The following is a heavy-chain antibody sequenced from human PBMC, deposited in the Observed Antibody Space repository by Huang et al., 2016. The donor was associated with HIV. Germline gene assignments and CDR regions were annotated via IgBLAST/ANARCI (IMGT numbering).Heavy chain of an antibody. CDR2: IYFDDSDA. Sequence: EVQLVQSGAEVKRPGESLKISCKGARYNFAGYWIGWVRQMPGKGLEWMGSIYFDDSDARYSPSLQGQVTISADTSLYSSYLQWTSLRASDTAIFYCARRRWGGFDIWGQGTLVTVSS. V-gene: IGHV5-51*03. CDR3: ARRRWGGFDI. D-gene: IGHD7-27*01. J-gene: IGHJ3*02. CDR1: RYNFAGYW.